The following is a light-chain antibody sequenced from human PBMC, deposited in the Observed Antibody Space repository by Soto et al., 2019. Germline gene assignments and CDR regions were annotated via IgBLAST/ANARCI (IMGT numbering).Light chain of an antibody. CDR1: SSDVGAYNS. CDR3: SSYTGTLSVI. V-gene: IGLV2-14*01. Sequence: QSALTQPASVSGSPGQSITISCTGTSSDVGAYNSVSWYQQHPGKAPKVMIYEVSNRPSGVSNRFSGSKSGNTASLTISGLQAEDEADHYCSSYTGTLSVIFGGGTKVTVL. J-gene: IGLJ2*01. CDR2: EVS.